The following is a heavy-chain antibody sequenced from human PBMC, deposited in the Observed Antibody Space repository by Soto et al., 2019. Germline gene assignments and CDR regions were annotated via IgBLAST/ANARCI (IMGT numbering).Heavy chain of an antibody. J-gene: IGHJ6*02. D-gene: IGHD6-6*01. Sequence: SETLCLTCAVSGGSISSSNWWSWVRQPPGKGLEWIGEIYHSGSTNYNPSLKSRVTISVHKSKNPFSLKLSYLTAADTAVYYCARWREMAARSPHYYGMDVWGQGSTVTVS. CDR3: ARWREMAARSPHYYGMDV. CDR2: IYHSGST. CDR1: GGSISSSNW. V-gene: IGHV4-4*02.